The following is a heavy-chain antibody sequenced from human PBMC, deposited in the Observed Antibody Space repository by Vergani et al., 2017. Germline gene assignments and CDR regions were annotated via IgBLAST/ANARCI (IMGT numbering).Heavy chain of an antibody. CDR3: ARVGPYGSNCFDP. J-gene: IGHJ5*02. D-gene: IGHD3-10*01. CDR1: GFTFSSYS. Sequence: EVQLVESGGGLVKPGGSLRLSCAASGFTFSSYSMNWVRQAPGKGLEWVSSISSSSSYIYYADSVKGRLTISRDNAKNSLYLQMNSLRAEDTDVYYCARVGPYGSNCFDPWGQGTLVTVSS. CDR2: ISSSSSYI. V-gene: IGHV3-21*01.